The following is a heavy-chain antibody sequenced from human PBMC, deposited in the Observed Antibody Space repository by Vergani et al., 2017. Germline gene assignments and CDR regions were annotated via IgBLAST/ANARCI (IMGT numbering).Heavy chain of an antibody. Sequence: QVQLQQWGAGLLKLSETLSLTCAVYGGSSSGYYWSWIRQPPGKGVEWIGEINHSGSTNYNPSLKSRVTISVDTSKNQFSLKLSSVTAADTAVYYCAREYSSSWYSGGAIDIWGQGTMVTVSS. CDR1: GGSSSGYY. CDR3: AREYSSSWYSGGAIDI. J-gene: IGHJ3*02. V-gene: IGHV4-34*01. D-gene: IGHD6-13*01. CDR2: INHSGST.